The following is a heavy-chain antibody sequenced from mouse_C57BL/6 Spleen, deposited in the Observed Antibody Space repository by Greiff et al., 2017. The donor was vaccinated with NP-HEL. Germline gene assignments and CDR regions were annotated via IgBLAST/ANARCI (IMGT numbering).Heavy chain of an antibody. CDR1: GYTFTTYP. CDR2: FHPYNDDT. V-gene: IGHV1-47*01. Sequence: VKLMESGAELVKPGASVKMSCKASGYTFTTYPIEWMKQNHGKSLEWIGNFHPYNDDTKYNEKFKGKATLTVEKSSSTVYLELSRLTSDDSAVYYCARGGLYYSNHFDYWGQGTTLTVSS. J-gene: IGHJ2*01. D-gene: IGHD2-5*01. CDR3: ARGGLYYSNHFDY.